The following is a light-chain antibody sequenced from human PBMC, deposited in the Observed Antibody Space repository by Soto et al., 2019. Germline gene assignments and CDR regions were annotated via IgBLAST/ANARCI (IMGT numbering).Light chain of an antibody. Sequence: EIVLTQSPGTLSLSPGERATLSCRTSQTVIRTYLAWYQQRPGQAPRLLIYDISTRATGIPDRFSGSGSGTDFTLPINRLEPEDFAVYYCQQYGASPRTFGQGTKVEVK. V-gene: IGKV3-20*01. CDR2: DIS. CDR3: QQYGASPRT. CDR1: QTVIRTY. J-gene: IGKJ1*01.